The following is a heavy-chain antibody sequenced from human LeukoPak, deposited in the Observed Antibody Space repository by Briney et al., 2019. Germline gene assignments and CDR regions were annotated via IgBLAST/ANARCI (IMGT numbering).Heavy chain of an antibody. D-gene: IGHD6-13*01. CDR1: GFTFSNYG. CDR2: IWYDGSNK. Sequence: GGSLRLSCAASGFTFSNYGMHWVRLAPGKGLEWVAVIWYDGSNKYYADSVKGRFTLSRDNSKNTLFLQMNSLRPEDTAVYFCARDLTQLALFDYWGQGTLVTVSS. CDR3: ARDLTQLALFDY. J-gene: IGHJ4*02. V-gene: IGHV3-33*01.